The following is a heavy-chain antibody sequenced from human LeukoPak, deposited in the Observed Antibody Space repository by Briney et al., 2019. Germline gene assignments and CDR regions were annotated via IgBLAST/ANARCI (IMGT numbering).Heavy chain of an antibody. CDR1: GFTFRSYE. D-gene: IGHD1-14*01. CDR3: ARARWNHDY. J-gene: IGHJ4*02. V-gene: IGHV3-48*03. Sequence: PGGSLRLSCAASGFTFRSYEMNWVRQAPGKGREWVSHISSSGNTIYYADTVKGRFTLSRDNAKNSLYVQMNSLRDEDTTVYYCARARWNHDYWGQGTLVTVAS. CDR2: ISSSGNTI.